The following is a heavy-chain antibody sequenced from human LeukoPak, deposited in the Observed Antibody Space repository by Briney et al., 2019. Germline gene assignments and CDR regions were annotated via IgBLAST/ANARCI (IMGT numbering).Heavy chain of an antibody. CDR2: ISGGGGST. Sequence: GGSLRLSCAASGFTFSSYAMSWVRQAPGKGLEWVSAISGGGGSTYYADSVKGRFTISRDNSKNTLYLQMNSLRAEDTAVYYCAKACLCYDFWSGYLTFDAFDIWGQGTMVTVSS. J-gene: IGHJ3*02. CDR3: AKACLCYDFWSGYLTFDAFDI. CDR1: GFTFSSYA. V-gene: IGHV3-23*01. D-gene: IGHD3-3*01.